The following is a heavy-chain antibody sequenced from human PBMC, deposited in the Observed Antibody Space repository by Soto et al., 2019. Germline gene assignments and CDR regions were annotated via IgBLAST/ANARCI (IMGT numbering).Heavy chain of an antibody. Sequence: QVQLVESGGGVVQPGTSLRLSCVGSGFTFRRYVIHWVRQAPGKGLEWVALTSYDGSNNFYADSVKGRFTISRHNSRNTVELQMDSLRFEDTALYYCARWGTTGGLDVWGQGTLVSVSS. CDR3: ARWGTTGGLDV. J-gene: IGHJ4*02. CDR1: GFTFRRYV. CDR2: TSYDGSNN. D-gene: IGHD3-16*01. V-gene: IGHV3-33*05.